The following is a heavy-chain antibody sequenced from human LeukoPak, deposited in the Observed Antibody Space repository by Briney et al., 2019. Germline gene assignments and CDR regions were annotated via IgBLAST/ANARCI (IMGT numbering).Heavy chain of an antibody. D-gene: IGHD3-3*01. V-gene: IGHV3-30*18. Sequence: GGSLRLSCAASGFTFSSYGMHWVRQAPGKGLEWVAVISYDGSNKYYADSVKGRFTISRDTSKNTLYLQMNSLRAEDTAVYYCAKGIVYDFWSAYRPGYYYMDVWGKGTTVTVSS. CDR2: ISYDGSNK. CDR3: AKGIVYDFWSAYRPGYYYMDV. J-gene: IGHJ6*03. CDR1: GFTFSSYG.